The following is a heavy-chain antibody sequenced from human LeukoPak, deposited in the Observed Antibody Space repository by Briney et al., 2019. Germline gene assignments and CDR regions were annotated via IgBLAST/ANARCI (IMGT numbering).Heavy chain of an antibody. J-gene: IGHJ4*02. Sequence: SETLFLTCAVYGGSFSGYYWSWIRQPPGKGLEWIGEINHSGSTNYNPSLKSRVTISVDTSKNQFSLKLSSVTAADTAVYYCARGGWEIRYYDSSGYYTAFDYWGQGTLVTVSS. CDR3: ARGGWEIRYYDSSGYYTAFDY. V-gene: IGHV4-34*01. CDR2: INHSGST. D-gene: IGHD3-22*01. CDR1: GGSFSGYY.